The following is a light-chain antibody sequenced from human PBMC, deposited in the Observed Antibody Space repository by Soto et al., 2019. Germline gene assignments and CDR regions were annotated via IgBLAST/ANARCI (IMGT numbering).Light chain of an antibody. Sequence: AIQLTQSPSSLSASVGDRVTITCRASQVISSALAWYQQKPGKAPKLLIQDVSSLESGVPSRFSGSGSGTYFTLTISILQAEDFATYDCQQFNSYPLTFGGGTKVEIK. V-gene: IGKV1-13*02. CDR2: DVS. J-gene: IGKJ4*01. CDR1: QVISSA. CDR3: QQFNSYPLT.